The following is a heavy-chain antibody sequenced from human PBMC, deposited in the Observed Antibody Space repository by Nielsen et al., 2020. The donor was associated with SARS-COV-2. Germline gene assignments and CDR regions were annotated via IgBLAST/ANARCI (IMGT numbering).Heavy chain of an antibody. CDR2: IIGSGTRT. J-gene: IGHJ6*02. Sequence: VRQAPGKGLEWVSGIIGSGTRTHYADSVEGRFTISRDNSKNTLYLQMNSLRAEDTAVYYCAKRGGGVGANYYYYYGMDVWGQGTTVTVSS. V-gene: IGHV3-23*01. D-gene: IGHD1-26*01. CDR3: AKRGGGVGANYYYYYGMDV.